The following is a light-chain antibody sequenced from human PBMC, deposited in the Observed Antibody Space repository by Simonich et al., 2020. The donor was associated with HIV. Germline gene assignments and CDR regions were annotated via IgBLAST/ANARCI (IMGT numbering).Light chain of an antibody. CDR2: EGS. CDR1: SSDVGSPNL. V-gene: IGLV2-23*01. CDR3: CSYAGSSTLV. Sequence: QSALTQPASVSGSPGQSITISCTGTSSDVGSPNLVSWYQQHPGKAPKLMIYEGSKRPSGVSNRFSGPKAGNTASLTISGLQAEDEADYYCCSYAGSSTLVFGGGTKLTVL. J-gene: IGLJ2*01.